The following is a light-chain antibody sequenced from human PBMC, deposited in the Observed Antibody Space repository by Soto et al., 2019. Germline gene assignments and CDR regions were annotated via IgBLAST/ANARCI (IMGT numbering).Light chain of an antibody. V-gene: IGKV1-12*01. CDR1: QSISTW. CDR3: QQAASFPIT. CDR2: TGS. J-gene: IGKJ5*01. Sequence: IQMAQSPSSLLASVRGRVTITFRASQSISTWLAWYQQKPGKAPNLLIYTGSSLQSGVPSRFSGSGSGTDFTLTINSLQPEDFATYYCQQAASFPITFGQGTRLEIK.